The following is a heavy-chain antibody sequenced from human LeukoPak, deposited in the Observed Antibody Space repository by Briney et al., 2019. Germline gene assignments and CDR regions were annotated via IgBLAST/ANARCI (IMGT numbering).Heavy chain of an antibody. CDR3: ARARVTMVRGVISATYFDY. Sequence: GASLQISCKGSGSSFTSYWIGWVRPMPGKGLEWMGIIYPGDSDTRYSPSFQGQVTISADKSISTAYLQWSSLKASDTAMYYCARARVTMVRGVISATYFDYWGQGTLVTVSS. V-gene: IGHV5-51*01. J-gene: IGHJ4*02. CDR1: GSSFTSYW. D-gene: IGHD3-10*01. CDR2: IYPGDSDT.